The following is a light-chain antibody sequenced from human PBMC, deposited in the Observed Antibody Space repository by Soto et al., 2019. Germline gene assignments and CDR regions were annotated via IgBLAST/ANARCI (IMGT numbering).Light chain of an antibody. CDR3: QQYCSSPIT. CDR1: QSVSSNY. V-gene: IGKV3-20*01. CDR2: GAS. J-gene: IGKJ5*01. Sequence: EIVLTQYPATLSLSPGERVTLSCRASQSVSSNYLAWYQQKPGQAPRPLIYGASSRATGLPDRFSGSGSGADFSLTISRLEPEDFAVYYCQQYCSSPITFGQGTRLEIK.